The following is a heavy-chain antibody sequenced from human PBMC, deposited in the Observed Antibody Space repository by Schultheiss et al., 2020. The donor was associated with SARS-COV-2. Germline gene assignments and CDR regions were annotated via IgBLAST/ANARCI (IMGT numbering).Heavy chain of an antibody. J-gene: IGHJ6*02. D-gene: IGHD1-1*01. CDR3: ASPGHLNWNYYYYYGMDV. CDR2: ISSSSSTI. V-gene: IGHV3-48*02. Sequence: GGSLRLSCAASGFTFSSYSMNWVRQAPGKGLEWVSYISSSSSTIYYADSVKGRFTISRDNAKNSLYLQMNSLRDEDTAVYYCASPGHLNWNYYYYYGMDVWGQGTTVTVSS. CDR1: GFTFSSYS.